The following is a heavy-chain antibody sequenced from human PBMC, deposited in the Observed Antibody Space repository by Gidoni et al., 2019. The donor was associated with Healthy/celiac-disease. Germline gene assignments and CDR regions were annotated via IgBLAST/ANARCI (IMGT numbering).Heavy chain of an antibody. V-gene: IGHV1-69*01. Sequence: QVQLVQSGAEVKKPGSSVKVSCKASGGTFSSYAISWVRQAPGQGLEWMGGIIPICGTANYAQKFQGRVTITADESTSTAYMELSSLRSEDTAVYYCARGPHSATVTTEYFDYWGQGTLVTVSS. CDR3: ARGPHSATVTTEYFDY. CDR2: IIPICGTA. D-gene: IGHD4-17*01. CDR1: GGTFSSYA. J-gene: IGHJ4*02.